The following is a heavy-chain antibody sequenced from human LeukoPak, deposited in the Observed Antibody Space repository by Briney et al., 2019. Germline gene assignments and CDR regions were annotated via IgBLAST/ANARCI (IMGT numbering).Heavy chain of an antibody. D-gene: IGHD6-19*01. Sequence: PGGSLRLSCAASGFTFSSYSMNWVRQAPGKGLEWVSYISSSSSTIYYADSVKGRFTISRDNAKNSLYLQMNSPRAEETAVYYCARAGYSSGWYPLSDWFDPWGQGTLVTVSS. J-gene: IGHJ5*02. CDR1: GFTFSSYS. CDR2: ISSSSSTI. V-gene: IGHV3-48*01. CDR3: ARAGYSSGWYPLSDWFDP.